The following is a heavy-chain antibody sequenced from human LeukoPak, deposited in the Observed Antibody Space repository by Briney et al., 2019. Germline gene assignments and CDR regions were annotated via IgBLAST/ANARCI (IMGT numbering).Heavy chain of an antibody. CDR2: ISAYNGNT. Sequence: ASVKVSCKASGYTFTTYSINWVRQAPGQGLEWMGWISAYNGNTKYAQKLQGRVTMTTDTSTSTAYMELRSLQSEGRAVYYCARGLGGSGSYFLTFDYWGQGTLVTVSS. J-gene: IGHJ4*02. CDR3: ARGLGGSGSYFLTFDY. D-gene: IGHD1-26*01. V-gene: IGHV1-18*01. CDR1: GYTFTTYS.